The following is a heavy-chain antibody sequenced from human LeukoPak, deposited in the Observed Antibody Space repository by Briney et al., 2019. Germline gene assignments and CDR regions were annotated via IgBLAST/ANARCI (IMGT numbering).Heavy chain of an antibody. D-gene: IGHD1-26*01. V-gene: IGHV3-23*01. CDR3: ARARRGSYPDY. J-gene: IGHJ4*02. Sequence: GGSLRLSCAASGFTFSSSAMSWVRQAPGKGLEWVSAISNNGGYTYYADSVQGRFTISRDNSKSTLCQQMNSLRAEDTAVYYCARARRGSYPDYWGQGTLVTVSS. CDR1: GFTFSSSA. CDR2: ISNNGGYT.